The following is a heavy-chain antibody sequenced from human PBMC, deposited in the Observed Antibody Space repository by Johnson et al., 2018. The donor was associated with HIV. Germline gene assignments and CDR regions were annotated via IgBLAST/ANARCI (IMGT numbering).Heavy chain of an antibody. D-gene: IGHD7-27*01. V-gene: IGHV3-33*01. CDR1: GFTFSSYG. CDR3: AGAGDHDAFDI. CDR2: IWYDGSNK. J-gene: IGHJ3*02. Sequence: QVQLVESGGGVVQPGRSLRLSCAASGFTFSSYGMHWVRQAPGKGLEWVAVIWYDGSNKYYADSVKGRFTISRDNSKNTLYLQMNSLGAEDTAVYYCAGAGDHDAFDIWGQGTMVTVSS.